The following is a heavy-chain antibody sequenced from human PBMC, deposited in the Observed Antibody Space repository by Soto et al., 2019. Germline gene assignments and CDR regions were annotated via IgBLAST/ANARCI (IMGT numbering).Heavy chain of an antibody. D-gene: IGHD1-26*01. J-gene: IGHJ4*02. CDR1: GFTFSSYA. Sequence: GGSLRLSCAASGFTFSSYAMHWVRQAPGKGLEWVAVISYDGSNKYYADSVKGRFTISRDNSKNTLYLQMNSLRAEDTAVYYCARDLPSGSHIPGDYWGQGTLVTVS. CDR2: ISYDGSNK. V-gene: IGHV3-30-3*01. CDR3: ARDLPSGSHIPGDY.